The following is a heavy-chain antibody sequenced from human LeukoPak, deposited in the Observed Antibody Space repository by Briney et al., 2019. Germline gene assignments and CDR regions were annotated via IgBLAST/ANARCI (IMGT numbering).Heavy chain of an antibody. CDR2: IYQSGIT. CDR3: ARPARGWSGSYDY. V-gene: IGHV4-4*02. CDR1: GGSVNSGHW. D-gene: IGHD3-3*01. Sequence: PSETLSLTCTVSGGSVNSGHWWNWVRQPPGKGLEWIGEIYQSGITNYNPSLNSRVTISVDESRNQFSLNLRSVTAADTAVYYCARPARGWSGSYDYWGQGTLVTVSS. J-gene: IGHJ4*02.